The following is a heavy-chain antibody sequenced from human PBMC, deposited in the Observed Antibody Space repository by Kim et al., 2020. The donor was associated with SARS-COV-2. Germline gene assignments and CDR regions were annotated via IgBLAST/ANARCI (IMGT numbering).Heavy chain of an antibody. CDR3: ARDRGKTRFDS. Sequence: GGSLRLSCAASGLTFTSHGFHWVRQAPGKGLEWVAIIWSDGSDKYYAGFVKGRFTISRDDSKNTVYLQMDSLRAEDTAVYYCARDRGKTRFDSWGQGTLVTVSS. CDR1: GLTFTSHG. CDR2: IWSDGSDK. V-gene: IGHV3-33*04. J-gene: IGHJ4*02.